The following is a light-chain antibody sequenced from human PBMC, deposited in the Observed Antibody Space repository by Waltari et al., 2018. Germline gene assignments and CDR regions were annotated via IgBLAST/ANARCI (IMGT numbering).Light chain of an antibody. V-gene: IGKV3-20*01. J-gene: IGKJ4*01. CDR2: GAS. Sequence: IVLTQSPSTLSLSPGQRATLSCRARQTVSSNFIAWYQQKPGQAPRLLMYGASNRAAGIPDRFSGSGSGTDFTLTISRLEPEDFAVYYCQQYDSSPRTFGGGTKVQIK. CDR3: QQYDSSPRT. CDR1: QTVSSNF.